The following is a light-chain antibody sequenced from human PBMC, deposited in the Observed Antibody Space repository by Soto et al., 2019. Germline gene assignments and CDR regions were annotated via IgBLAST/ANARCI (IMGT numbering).Light chain of an antibody. J-gene: IGLJ2*01. V-gene: IGLV4-69*01. CDR2: INSDGGH. Sequence: QLVLTQSPSTSASLGASVKLTCTLSSGHSNYAIAWHQQQPEKGPRYLMKINSDGGHNKGDGIPDRFSGSSSGAERYLTISSLQSEDEADYYCQTWDTGTVAFGGGTKLTVL. CDR1: SGHSNYA. CDR3: QTWDTGTVA.